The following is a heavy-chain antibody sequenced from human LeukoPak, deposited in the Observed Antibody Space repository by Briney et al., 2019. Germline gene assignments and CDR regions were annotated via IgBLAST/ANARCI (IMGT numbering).Heavy chain of an antibody. Sequence: GASVKVSCKASGYTFTGYYMHWVRQAPGQGLEWMGWINPNSGGTNYAQKFQGRVTMTRDTSISTAYMELSRLRSDDTAVYYCARDRSGSYFRVGLYYYYYMDVWGKGTTVTIPS. V-gene: IGHV1-2*02. D-gene: IGHD3-10*01. CDR1: GYTFTGYY. CDR3: ARDRSGSYFRVGLYYYYYMDV. CDR2: INPNSGGT. J-gene: IGHJ6*03.